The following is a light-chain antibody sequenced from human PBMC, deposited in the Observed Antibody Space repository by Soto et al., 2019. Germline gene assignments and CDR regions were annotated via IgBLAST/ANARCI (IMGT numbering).Light chain of an antibody. CDR1: SSNIGSNA. CDR2: NNN. J-gene: IGLJ1*01. Sequence: QSVLTQPPSASATPGQRVTISCSGSSSNIGSNAVNWYQQLPGTAPKLLIYNNNQRPSGVPDRFSGSKSGTSASLAISGLQSEYEADYYCAAWDDSLREVFGTGTKLTVL. V-gene: IGLV1-44*01. CDR3: AAWDDSLREV.